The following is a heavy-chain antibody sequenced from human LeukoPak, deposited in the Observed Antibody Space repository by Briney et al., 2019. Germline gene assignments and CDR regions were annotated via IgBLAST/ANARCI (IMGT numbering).Heavy chain of an antibody. V-gene: IGHV4-39*01. CDR1: GGSISSSSYY. Sequence: SETLSLTCTVSGGSISSSSYYWGWIRQPPGKGLEWIGSIYYSGSTYYNPSLKSRVTISVDTSKNQFSLKLSSVTAADTAVYFCGRNYGSGSYSPWFDPWGQGTLVTVSS. CDR3: GRNYGSGSYSPWFDP. J-gene: IGHJ5*02. D-gene: IGHD3-10*01. CDR2: IYYSGST.